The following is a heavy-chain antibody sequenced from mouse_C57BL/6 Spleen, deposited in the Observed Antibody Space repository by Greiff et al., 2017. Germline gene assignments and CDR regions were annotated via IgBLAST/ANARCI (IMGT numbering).Heavy chain of an antibody. Sequence: EVKLMESEGGLVQPGSSMKLSCTASGFTFSDYYMAWVRQVPEKGLEWVANINYDGSSTYYLDSLKSRFIISRDNAKNILYLQLSSLKSEDTATYYCARDSSGPDYWGQGTTLTVSS. D-gene: IGHD3-2*02. CDR3: ARDSSGPDY. CDR2: INYDGSST. CDR1: GFTFSDYY. J-gene: IGHJ2*01. V-gene: IGHV5-16*01.